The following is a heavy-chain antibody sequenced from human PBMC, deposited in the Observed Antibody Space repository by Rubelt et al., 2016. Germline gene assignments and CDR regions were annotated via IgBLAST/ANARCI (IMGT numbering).Heavy chain of an antibody. CDR2: IYYSGST. V-gene: IGHV4-59*06. J-gene: IGHJ4*02. CDR1: GFTFSSYS. D-gene: IGHD1-1*01. Sequence: VQLVESGGGLVKPGGSLRLSCAASGFTFSSYSMNWIRQPPGRGLEWIGYIYYSGSTYYNPSLKSRVSISVDTSKNQFSLKLGSVTAADTAVYYCARERYNNYIDYWGQGTLVTVSS. CDR3: ARERYNNYIDY.